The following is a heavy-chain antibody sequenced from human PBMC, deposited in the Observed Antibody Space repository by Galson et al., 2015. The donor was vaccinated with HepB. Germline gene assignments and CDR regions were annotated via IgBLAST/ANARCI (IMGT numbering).Heavy chain of an antibody. CDR1: GFMFSGHW. CDR2: IKEDGSIK. CDR3: ARNRGYETFDY. Sequence: SLRLSCAASGFMFSGHWMNRVRQAPGKGLEWVANIKEDGSIKYYVDSVTGRFTISRDNARNLLYLQMNGLRAEDTAVYFCARNRGYETFDYWGQGALVTVSS. D-gene: IGHD5-12*01. V-gene: IGHV3-7*03. J-gene: IGHJ4*02.